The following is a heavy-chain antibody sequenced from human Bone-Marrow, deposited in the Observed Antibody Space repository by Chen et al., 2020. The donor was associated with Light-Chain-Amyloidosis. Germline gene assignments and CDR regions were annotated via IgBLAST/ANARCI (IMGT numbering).Heavy chain of an antibody. V-gene: IGHV3-23*04. CDR1: GFAFSCYA. CDR2: IGGGGGRR. J-gene: IGHJ3*02. Sequence: EVLLVESGGGLPQRGGSLRLCCAASGFAFSCYAMSWVRQAPGKGLGWGDTIGGGGGRRGVGGSVKGRLTISRDNSENAVCRRVYSGRAENRAVYYCAKDISYDDILPGYPADAFDIWGQGTMVTVSS. CDR3: AKDISYDDILPGYPADAFDI. D-gene: IGHD3-9*01.